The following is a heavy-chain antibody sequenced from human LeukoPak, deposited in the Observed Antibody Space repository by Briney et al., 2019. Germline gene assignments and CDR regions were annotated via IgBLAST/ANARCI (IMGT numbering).Heavy chain of an antibody. CDR2: INHSGST. D-gene: IGHD3-10*01. Sequence: SETLSLTCAVYGGSFSGYYWSWIRQPPGKGLEWIEEINHSGSTNYNPSLKSRVTISVDTSKNQFSLKLSSVTAADTAVYYCARARYYYGSGSYLSYYYYYMDVWGKGTTVTVSS. V-gene: IGHV4-34*01. J-gene: IGHJ6*03. CDR1: GGSFSGYY. CDR3: ARARYYYGSGSYLSYYYYYMDV.